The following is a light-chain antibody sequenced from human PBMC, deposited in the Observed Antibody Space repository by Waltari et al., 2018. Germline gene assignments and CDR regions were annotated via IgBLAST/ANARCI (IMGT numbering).Light chain of an antibody. CDR2: DVN. CDR3: SSYSSRDTLV. V-gene: IGLV2-14*03. J-gene: IGLJ1*01. CDR1: SSDIGGFEY. Sequence: QSALTQPASVSGSPGQSITISCSGTSSDIGGFEYVACYQQHPDKIPRLVIYDVNDRPSGVSNRFSGSKSGNTASLTISGLQAEDEADYYCSSYSSRDTLVFGGGTKVSVL.